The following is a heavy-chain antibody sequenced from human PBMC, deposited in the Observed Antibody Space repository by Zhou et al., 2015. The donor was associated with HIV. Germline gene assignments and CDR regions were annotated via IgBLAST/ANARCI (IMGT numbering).Heavy chain of an antibody. CDR1: GYIFTAYY. Sequence: QVQLVQSGAEVKKPGASVKVSCKASGYIFTAYYVHWVRQAPGQGLEWIGWFNPDKGGTNYAPKFEDRVTMTWNTSISTAYMELDRLTSDDTAVYYCARSETTALRWYFHGMDVWGPRGPQSPSHQ. CDR3: ARSETTALRWYFHGMDV. D-gene: IGHD4-23*01. CDR2: FNPDKGGT. V-gene: IGHV1-2*02. J-gene: IGHJ6*01.